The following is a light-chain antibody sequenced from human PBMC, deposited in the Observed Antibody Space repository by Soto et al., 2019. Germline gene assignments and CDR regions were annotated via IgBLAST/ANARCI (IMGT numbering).Light chain of an antibody. Sequence: QPVLTQPPSASGTPGQRVTISCSGSSSNIGSSFVYWYHQFPGTAPKLLIYRDNQRPSGVPDRFSGSKSGTSASLAISGLGSDDRADYYCAAWDDSLSVVVFGGGTNLTFL. CDR3: AAWDDSLSVVV. CDR1: SSNIGSSF. J-gene: IGLJ2*01. CDR2: RDN. V-gene: IGLV1-47*01.